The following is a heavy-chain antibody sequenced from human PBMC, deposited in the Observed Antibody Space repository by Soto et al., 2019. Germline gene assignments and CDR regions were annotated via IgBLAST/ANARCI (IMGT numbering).Heavy chain of an antibody. CDR1: GFTFSSYS. J-gene: IGHJ6*02. V-gene: IGHV3-21*01. D-gene: IGHD3-10*01. CDR2: ISSSSSYI. CDR3: ARDRAGYYGMDV. Sequence: PVGSLRLSCAASGFTFSSYSMNWVRQAPGKGLEWVSSISSSSSYIYYADSVKGRFTISRDNAKNSLYLQVNSLRAEDTAVYYCARDRAGYYGMDVWGQGTTVTVSS.